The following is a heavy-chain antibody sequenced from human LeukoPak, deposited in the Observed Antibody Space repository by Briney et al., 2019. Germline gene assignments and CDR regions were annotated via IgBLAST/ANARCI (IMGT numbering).Heavy chain of an antibody. Sequence: PSETLSLTCTVSGGSISSGSYYWSWIRQPAGKGLEWIGSIYHSGSTYYNPSLKSRVTISVDTSKNQFSLKLSSVTAADTAVYYCARLRRVGATPFNYWGQGTLVTVSS. D-gene: IGHD1-26*01. CDR2: IYHSGST. V-gene: IGHV4-39*07. J-gene: IGHJ4*02. CDR3: ARLRRVGATPFNY. CDR1: GGSISSGSYY.